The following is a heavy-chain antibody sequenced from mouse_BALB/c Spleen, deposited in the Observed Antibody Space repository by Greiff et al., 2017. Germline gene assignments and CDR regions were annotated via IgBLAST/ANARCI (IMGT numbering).Heavy chain of an antibody. CDR1: GYTFTSYW. CDR2: INPSTGYT. Sequence: QVQLQQSGAELAKPGASVKMSCKASGYTFTSYWMHWVKQRPGQGLDWIGYINPSTGYTEYNQKFKDKATLTADKSSSTAYMQLSSLTSEDSAVYYCARGGNHWYFDVWGAGTTVTVSS. J-gene: IGHJ1*01. V-gene: IGHV1-7*01. D-gene: IGHD2-1*01. CDR3: ARGGNHWYFDV.